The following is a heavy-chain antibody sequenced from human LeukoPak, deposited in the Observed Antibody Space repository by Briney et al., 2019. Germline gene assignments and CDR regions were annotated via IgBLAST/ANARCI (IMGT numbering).Heavy chain of an antibody. D-gene: IGHD3-3*01. Sequence: SETLSLTCAVYGGSFSYYYWSWIRQPPGMGLEWIGEINHSGSTNYNPSLKSRVTISVDTSKNQFSLKLSSVTAADTAVYYCARTYSYYDFWSGSYYYYGMDVWGQGTTVTVSS. J-gene: IGHJ6*02. CDR3: ARTYSYYDFWSGSYYYYGMDV. CDR1: GGSFSYYY. CDR2: INHSGST. V-gene: IGHV4-34*01.